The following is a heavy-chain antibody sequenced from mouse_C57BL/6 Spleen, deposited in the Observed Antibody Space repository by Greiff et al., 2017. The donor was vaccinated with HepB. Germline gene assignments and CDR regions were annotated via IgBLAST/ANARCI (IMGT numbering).Heavy chain of an antibody. D-gene: IGHD4-1*01. CDR1: GFTFSDYY. CDR3: ARHGAGTFAY. Sequence: DVKLQESGGGLVQPGGSLKLSCAASGFTFSDYYMYWVRQTPEKRLEWVAYISNGGGSTYYPDTVKGRFTISRDNAKNTLYLQMSRLKSEDTAMYYCARHGAGTFAYWGQGTLVTVSA. V-gene: IGHV5-12*01. CDR2: ISNGGGST. J-gene: IGHJ3*01.